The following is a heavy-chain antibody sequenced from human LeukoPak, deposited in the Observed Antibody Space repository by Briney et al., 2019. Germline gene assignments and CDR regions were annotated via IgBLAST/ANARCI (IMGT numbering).Heavy chain of an antibody. CDR1: GFTFSSYA. V-gene: IGHV3-23*01. J-gene: IGHJ3*02. Sequence: GGSLRLSCAASGFTFSSYAMSWVRQAPGKGLEWVSAISGSGGSTYYADSVKGRFTISRDNSKNTLYLQMNSLRAEDTAVYYCAKDQGSRIQLWAGAFDIWGQGTMVTVSS. CDR3: AKDQGSRIQLWAGAFDI. CDR2: ISGSGGST. D-gene: IGHD5-18*01.